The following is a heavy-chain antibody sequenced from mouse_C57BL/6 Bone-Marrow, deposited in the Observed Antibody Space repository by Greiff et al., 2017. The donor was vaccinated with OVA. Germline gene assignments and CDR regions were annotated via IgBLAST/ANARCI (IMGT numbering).Heavy chain of an antibody. Sequence: EVQLQESGPGLVKPSQSLSLTCSVTGYSITSGYYWNWIRQFPGNKLEWMGYISYDGSNNYNPSLKNRISITRDTSKNQFFLKLNSVTTEDTATYYCARGGSSPYYYAMDYWGQGTSVTVSS. D-gene: IGHD1-1*01. V-gene: IGHV3-6*01. J-gene: IGHJ4*01. CDR1: GYSITSGYY. CDR2: ISYDGSN. CDR3: ARGGSSPYYYAMDY.